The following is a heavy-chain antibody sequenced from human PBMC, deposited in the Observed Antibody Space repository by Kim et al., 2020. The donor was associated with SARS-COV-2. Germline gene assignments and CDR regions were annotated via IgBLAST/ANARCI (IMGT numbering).Heavy chain of an antibody. Sequence: GGSLRLSCAASGFTFSSYAMHWVRQAPGKGLEWVAVISYDGSNKYYADSVKGRFTISRDNSKNTLYLQMNSLRAEDTAVYYCARGVVPAAMFQDAFDIWGQGTMVTVSS. CDR2: ISYDGSNK. J-gene: IGHJ3*02. CDR1: GFTFSSYA. CDR3: ARGVVPAAMFQDAFDI. V-gene: IGHV3-30*04. D-gene: IGHD2-2*01.